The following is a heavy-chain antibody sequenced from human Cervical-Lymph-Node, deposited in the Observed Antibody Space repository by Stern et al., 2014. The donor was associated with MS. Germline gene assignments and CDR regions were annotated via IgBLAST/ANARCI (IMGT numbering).Heavy chain of an antibody. Sequence: EVQLVESGGGLVKPGGSLRLSCAASGFTFSSYSMNWVRQAPGKGLEWVSFISSSSSYIYYAVSVKGRFTISRDNAKNSLYLQMNSLRAEDTAVYYCARDFYGDYWYFDLWGRGTLVTVSS. J-gene: IGHJ2*01. CDR3: ARDFYGDYWYFDL. CDR1: GFTFSSYS. D-gene: IGHD4-17*01. V-gene: IGHV3-21*01. CDR2: ISSSSSYI.